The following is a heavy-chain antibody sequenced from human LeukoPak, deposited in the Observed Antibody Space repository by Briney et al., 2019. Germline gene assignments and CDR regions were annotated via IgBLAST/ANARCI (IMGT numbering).Heavy chain of an antibody. CDR1: GGTFSSYA. Sequence: ASVKVSCKASGGTFSSYAISWVRQAPGQGLEWMGGIIPIFGTADYAQKFQGRVTITADESTSTAYMELSSLRSEDTAVYYCARELVGAATGFDYWGQGTLVTVSS. V-gene: IGHV1-69*13. D-gene: IGHD1-26*01. CDR2: IIPIFGTA. CDR3: ARELVGAATGFDY. J-gene: IGHJ4*02.